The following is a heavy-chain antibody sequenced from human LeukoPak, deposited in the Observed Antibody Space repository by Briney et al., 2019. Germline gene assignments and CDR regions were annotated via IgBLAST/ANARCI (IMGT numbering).Heavy chain of an antibody. CDR3: ARRMGADY. J-gene: IGHJ4*02. CDR1: GYIFTNYW. V-gene: IGHV5-51*01. CDR2: IYPTDSDT. D-gene: IGHD3-16*01. Sequence: GESVKISCKGSGYIFTNYWIGWVRQMPGKGLEWMGIIYPTDSDTRYSPSFQGQVTISADRSISAAYLQWNSLKASDTAMYYCARRMGADYWGQGTLVTVSS.